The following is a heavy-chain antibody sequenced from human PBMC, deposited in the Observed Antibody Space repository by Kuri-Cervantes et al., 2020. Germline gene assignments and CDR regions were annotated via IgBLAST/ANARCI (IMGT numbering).Heavy chain of an antibody. D-gene: IGHD3-9*01. CDR2: INWNGGST. CDR3: ARKDDISDFDY. J-gene: IGHJ4*02. Sequence: GESLKISCAASGFTFDDYGMSWVRQAPGKGLEWVSGINWNGGSTGYADSVKGRFTISRDNSKNTLYLQMNCLRAGDTAVYYCARKDDISDFDYWGQGTLVTVSS. V-gene: IGHV3-20*04. CDR1: GFTFDDYG.